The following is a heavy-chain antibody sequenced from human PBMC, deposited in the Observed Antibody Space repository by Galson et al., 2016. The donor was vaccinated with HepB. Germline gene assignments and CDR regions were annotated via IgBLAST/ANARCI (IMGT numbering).Heavy chain of an antibody. CDR3: TKRCMTNTCHNADDF. CDR1: GFTFTNNI. V-gene: IGHV3-23*01. Sequence: SLRLSCAASGFTFTNNIMSWVRQAPGKGLEWVSTIGGDGATFYGDSVKGRFTISRDDPKSTLYLRMDSLRVEDTATYHCTKRCMTNTCHNADDFWGQGTLVTVSS. J-gene: IGHJ4*02. CDR2: IGGDGAT. D-gene: IGHD2-8*01.